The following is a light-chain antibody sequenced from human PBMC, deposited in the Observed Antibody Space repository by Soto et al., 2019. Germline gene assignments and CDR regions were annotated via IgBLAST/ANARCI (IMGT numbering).Light chain of an antibody. CDR2: AAS. Sequence: AIQMTQSPSSLSASVGDRVTITCRASQGIRNDLDWFQQKPGKAPKLLIYAASNLQSGVPARFSGSGSGTDFTLTISSLQPEDFATYYCQQYYSYPLTFGGGTKVDIK. CDR1: QGIRND. CDR3: QQYYSYPLT. V-gene: IGKV1-6*01. J-gene: IGKJ4*01.